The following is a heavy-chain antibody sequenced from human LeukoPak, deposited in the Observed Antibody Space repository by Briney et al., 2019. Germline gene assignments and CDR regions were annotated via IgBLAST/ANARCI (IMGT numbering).Heavy chain of an antibody. CDR3: ARHAKPGDYYFDY. J-gene: IGHJ4*02. Sequence: SETLSLTCTVSGGSISSSSYYWGWIRQPPGKGLEWIGSIYYSGSTYYNPSLKSRVTISVDTSKNQFSLKLSSVTAADTAVYYCARHAKPGDYYFDYWGQGTLVTVSS. D-gene: IGHD2-21*02. CDR1: GGSISSSSYY. V-gene: IGHV4-39*01. CDR2: IYYSGST.